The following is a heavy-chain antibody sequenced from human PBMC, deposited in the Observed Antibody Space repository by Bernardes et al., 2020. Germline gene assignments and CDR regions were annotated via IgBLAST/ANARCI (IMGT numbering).Heavy chain of an antibody. CDR3: ARIGYCSSTSCYAYWYFDL. D-gene: IGHD2-2*01. CDR1: GYTFTSYG. V-gene: IGHV1-18*01. J-gene: IGHJ2*01. CDR2: ISAYNGNT. Sequence: ASVKVSCKASGYTFTSYGISWVRQAPGQGLEWMGWISAYNGNTNYAQKLQGRVTMTTDTSTSTAYMELRSLRSDDTAVYYCARIGYCSSTSCYAYWYFDLWGRGTLVTVSS.